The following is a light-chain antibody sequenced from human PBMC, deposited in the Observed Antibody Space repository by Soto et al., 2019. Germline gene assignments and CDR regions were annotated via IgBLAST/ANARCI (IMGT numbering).Light chain of an antibody. J-gene: IGLJ1*01. CDR2: DIS. V-gene: IGLV2-11*01. CDR3: CSYAGTCSYV. CDR1: SSDVGDYKY. Sequence: QSALTQPRSVSGSPGQSVTISCTGTSSDVGDYKYVSWYRQDPGKAPKIIIYDISERPSGVPDRCSGSKSGNTASLTISALQAEDERVDYCCSYAGTCSYVFGTGTNLTIL.